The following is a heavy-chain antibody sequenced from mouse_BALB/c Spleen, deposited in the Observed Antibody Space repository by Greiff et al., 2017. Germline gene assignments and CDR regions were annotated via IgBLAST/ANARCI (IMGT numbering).Heavy chain of an antibody. Sequence: VQVVESGGGLVQPGGSLKLSCAASGFTFSSYTMSWVRQSPGKGLEWLGVIWRGGSTDYNAAFMSRLSITKDNSKSQVFFKMNSLQADDTAIYYCAKSGGNYVPMDYWGQGTTVTVSS. J-gene: IGHJ4*01. V-gene: IGHV2-5*01. CDR3: AKSGGNYVPMDY. D-gene: IGHD1-1*02. CDR2: IWRGGST. CDR1: GFTFSSYT.